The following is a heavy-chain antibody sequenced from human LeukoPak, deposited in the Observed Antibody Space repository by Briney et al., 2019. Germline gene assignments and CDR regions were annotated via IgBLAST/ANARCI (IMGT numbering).Heavy chain of an antibody. CDR1: GYTFTNYD. J-gene: IGHJ4*02. D-gene: IGHD3-22*01. CDR3: ARTDSSGYSPFPEPRY. Sequence: EASVTVSFKASGYTFTNYDINWVRQATGQGLEWMGWMNPNSGNTGYAQKVQGRVTMTRNTSISTAYMELSSLRSEDTAVYYCARTDSSGYSPFPEPRYWGQGTLVTVSS. V-gene: IGHV1-8*01. CDR2: MNPNSGNT.